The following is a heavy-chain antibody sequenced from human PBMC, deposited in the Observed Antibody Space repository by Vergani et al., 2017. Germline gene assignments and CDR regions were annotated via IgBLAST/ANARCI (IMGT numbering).Heavy chain of an antibody. J-gene: IGHJ6*02. V-gene: IGHV3-30*18. CDR2: ISYDGSNK. CDR3: AKEIDTFFGVVITHYGMDV. CDR1: GFTFSSYG. D-gene: IGHD3-3*01. Sequence: VQLVESGGGLVQPGGSLRLSCAASGFTFSSYGMHWVRQAPGKGLEWVAVISYDGSNKYYADSVKGRFTISRDNSKNTLYLQMNSLRAEDTAVYYCAKEIDTFFGVVITHYGMDVWGQGTTVTVSS.